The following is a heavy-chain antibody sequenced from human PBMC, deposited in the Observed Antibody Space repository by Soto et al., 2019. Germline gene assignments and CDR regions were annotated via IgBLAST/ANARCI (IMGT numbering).Heavy chain of an antibody. CDR1: GGTFSSYT. Sequence: QVQLVQSGAEVKKPGSSVKVSCKASGGTFSSYTISWVRQAPGKGLEWMGRIIPILGIANYAQQFQGRVTIPAHKSTSTAYMELSSLRSEDTAVYYCARGVRIAVSGTDGYYYYCMDVWGQGTTVTVSS. V-gene: IGHV1-69*02. CDR3: ARGVRIAVSGTDGYYYYCMDV. CDR2: IIPILGIA. J-gene: IGHJ6*02. D-gene: IGHD6-19*01.